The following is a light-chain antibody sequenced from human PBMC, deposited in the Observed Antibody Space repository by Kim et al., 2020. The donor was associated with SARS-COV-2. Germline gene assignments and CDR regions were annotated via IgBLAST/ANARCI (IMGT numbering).Light chain of an antibody. CDR3: QQYNDWPLT. Sequence: EIVMTHSPATLSLSPGERATLSCTASQSIGTDLAWYQHKPGQAPRLLIYHAFTRATGIPARISGSGSGTEFTLTISSLQSEDFAVYYRQQYNDWPLTFGGGTKVEI. V-gene: IGKV3D-15*01. CDR2: HAF. J-gene: IGKJ4*01. CDR1: QSIGTD.